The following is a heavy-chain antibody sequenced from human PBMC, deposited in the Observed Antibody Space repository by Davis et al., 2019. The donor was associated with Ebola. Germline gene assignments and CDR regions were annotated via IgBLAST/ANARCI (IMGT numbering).Heavy chain of an antibody. CDR2: ISYDGSNK. V-gene: IGHV3-30*03. Sequence: GGSLSLSCAASGFTFSSYGMHWVRQAPGKGLEWVAVISYDGSNKYYADSVKGRFTISRDNSKNTLYLQMNSLRAEDTAVYYCVRDAGRLLLSGRFDPWGQGTLVTVSS. D-gene: IGHD2/OR15-2a*01. CDR1: GFTFSSYG. J-gene: IGHJ5*02. CDR3: VRDAGRLLLSGRFDP.